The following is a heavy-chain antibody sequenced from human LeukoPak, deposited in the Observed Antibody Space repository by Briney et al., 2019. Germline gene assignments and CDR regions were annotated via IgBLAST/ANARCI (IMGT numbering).Heavy chain of an antibody. V-gene: IGHV1-69*04. Sequence: SVKVSCKASGGTFSSYAISWVRQAPGQGLERMGRIIPILGIANYAQKFQGRVTIAADKSTSTAYMELSSLRSEDTAVYYCARGGRYSGYDYAPHWRMPDYWGQGTLVTVSS. D-gene: IGHD5-12*01. CDR3: ARGGRYSGYDYAPHWRMPDY. CDR1: GGTFSSYA. J-gene: IGHJ4*02. CDR2: IIPILGIA.